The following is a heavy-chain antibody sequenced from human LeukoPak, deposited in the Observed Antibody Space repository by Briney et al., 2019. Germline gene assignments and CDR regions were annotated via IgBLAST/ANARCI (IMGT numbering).Heavy chain of an antibody. J-gene: IGHJ6*02. D-gene: IGHD6-6*01. Sequence: PGGSLRLSCAASGFSFSNYAMNWVRQAPGKGLEWVSSISGGGDSTYFADSVKGRFTISRDNSQNTLYLQMNNLRAEDTAVYYCANGRGSSSSTMDVWGQGTTVTVSS. CDR2: ISGGGDST. CDR3: ANGRGSSSSTMDV. V-gene: IGHV3-23*01. CDR1: GFSFSNYA.